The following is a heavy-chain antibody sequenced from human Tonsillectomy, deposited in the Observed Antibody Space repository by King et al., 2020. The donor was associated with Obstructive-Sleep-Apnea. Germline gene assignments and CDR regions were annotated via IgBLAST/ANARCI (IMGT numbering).Heavy chain of an antibody. Sequence: VQLVESGGGLVQPGGSLRLSCAASGFTFSSYDMHWVRQATGKGLEWVSAIGTAGDTYYPGAVKGRFTISRENAKNSLYLQMNSLRAGGTAVYYCARDTSQFWSGYYTGYDAFDIWGQGTMVTVSS. J-gene: IGHJ3*02. CDR3: ARDTSQFWSGYYTGYDAFDI. CDR2: IGTAGDT. CDR1: GFTFSSYD. V-gene: IGHV3-13*04. D-gene: IGHD3-3*01.